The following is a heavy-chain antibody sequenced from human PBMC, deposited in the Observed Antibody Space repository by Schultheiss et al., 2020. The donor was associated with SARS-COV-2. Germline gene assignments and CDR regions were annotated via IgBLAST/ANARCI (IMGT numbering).Heavy chain of an antibody. CDR3: ARERRSSSSTFDY. CDR2: ISGSGGST. D-gene: IGHD6-6*01. Sequence: GGSLRLSCAASGFTFSSYAMHWVRQAPGKGLVWVSAISGSGGSTYYADSVKGRFTISRDNAKNSPYLQMNSLRAEDTAVYYCARERRSSSSTFDYWGQGTLVTVSS. J-gene: IGHJ4*02. V-gene: IGHV3-23*01. CDR1: GFTFSSYA.